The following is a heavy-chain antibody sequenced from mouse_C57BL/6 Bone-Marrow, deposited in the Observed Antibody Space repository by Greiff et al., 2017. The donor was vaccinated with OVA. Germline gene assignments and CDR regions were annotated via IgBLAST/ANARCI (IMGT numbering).Heavy chain of an antibody. CDR1: GYTFTSYW. Sequence: QVQLKQPGAELVKPGASVKVSCKASGYTFTSYWMHWVKQRPGQGLEWIGRIHPSDSDTNYNEKFKSKATLTVDTSSSTAYMQLSSLTSEDSAVYYCAKGDYYGSSLYYFDYWGQGTTLTVSS. V-gene: IGHV1-74*01. CDR3: AKGDYYGSSLYYFDY. J-gene: IGHJ2*01. D-gene: IGHD1-1*01. CDR2: IHPSDSDT.